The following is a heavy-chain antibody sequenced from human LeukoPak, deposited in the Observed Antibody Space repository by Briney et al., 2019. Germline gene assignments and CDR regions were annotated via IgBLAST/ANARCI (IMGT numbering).Heavy chain of an antibody. D-gene: IGHD3-10*01. Sequence: GGSLRLSCAASGFTFSSYAMHWVRQAPGKGLEWVAVISYDGSNKYYADSVKGRFTISRDNSKNTLYLQMNSLRAEDTAVYYCAKGNMVRGVITPFDYWGQGTLVTVSS. CDR3: AKGNMVRGVITPFDY. J-gene: IGHJ4*02. CDR1: GFTFSSYA. V-gene: IGHV3-30-3*01. CDR2: ISYDGSNK.